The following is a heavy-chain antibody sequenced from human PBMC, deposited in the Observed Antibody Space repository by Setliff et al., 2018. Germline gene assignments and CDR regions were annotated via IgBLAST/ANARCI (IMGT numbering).Heavy chain of an antibody. CDR2: IYPGDSDT. Sequence: PGESLKISCKGSGYSFTNYWIGWVRQMPGKGLEWMGLIYPGDSDTRHSPSFQGQVTISADKSISTVYLQWSSLKASDTAIYYCARLTPETDFDYWGPGTLVTVSS. CDR3: ARLTPETDFDY. J-gene: IGHJ4*02. D-gene: IGHD2-15*01. V-gene: IGHV5-51*01. CDR1: GYSFTNYW.